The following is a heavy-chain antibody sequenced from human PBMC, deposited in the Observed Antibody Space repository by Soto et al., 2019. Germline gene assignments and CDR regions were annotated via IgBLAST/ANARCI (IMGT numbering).Heavy chain of an antibody. D-gene: IGHD3-22*01. V-gene: IGHV1-18*01. CDR3: AREPYYYDSNGYFLAQIPGMDV. J-gene: IGHJ6*02. CDR2: ISAYNGNT. Sequence: ARRVALTSRGRSWVRQDNGKGLEWMGWISAYNGNTNYAQKLQGRVTMTTDTSTSTAYMELRSLRSDDTAGYYCAREPYYYDSNGYFLAQIPGMDVLGQGTTVTVSS. CDR1: RVALTSRG.